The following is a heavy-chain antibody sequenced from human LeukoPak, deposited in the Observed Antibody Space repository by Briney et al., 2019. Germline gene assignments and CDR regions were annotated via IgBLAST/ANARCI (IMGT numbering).Heavy chain of an antibody. Sequence: GGSPRLSCAASGFTFSSYWMHWVRQVPGKGLVWVSRISRDGSITYYADSVKGRFTFSRDNAKNTLYLQMNTLRAEDTAMYYCARDHYGSVDYWGQGTLVTVSS. D-gene: IGHD3-10*01. CDR2: ISRDGSIT. CDR1: GFTFSSYW. V-gene: IGHV3-74*01. CDR3: ARDHYGSVDY. J-gene: IGHJ4*02.